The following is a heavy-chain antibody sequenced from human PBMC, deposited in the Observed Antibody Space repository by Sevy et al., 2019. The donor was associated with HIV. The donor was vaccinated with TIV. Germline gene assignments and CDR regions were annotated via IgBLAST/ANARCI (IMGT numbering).Heavy chain of an antibody. CDR3: AGGGGWLIDY. D-gene: IGHD6-19*01. J-gene: IGHJ4*02. CDR2: IKQDGSEK. V-gene: IGHV3-7*01. Sequence: RGSLRLSCAASGLNVGNYWMNWVRQAPGKGLEWVANIKQDGSEKYYVDSVKGRFTISRDNAKNSVYLQMTGLGVEDTALYFCAGGGGWLIDYWGQGTLVTVSS. CDR1: GLNVGNYW.